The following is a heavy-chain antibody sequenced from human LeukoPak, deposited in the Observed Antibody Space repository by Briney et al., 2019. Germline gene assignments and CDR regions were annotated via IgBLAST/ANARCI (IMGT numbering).Heavy chain of an antibody. J-gene: IGHJ4*02. Sequence: ASVKVSCKVSGYRFTELSRHWVRQPPGKGLEWLGGFDLVHGDTICAQKFQGRVTMTEDTSTDTSYMELSSLGSEDTAVYFCTAGRAYSLLDFWGQGTLVIVSS. CDR1: GYRFTELS. CDR3: TAGRAYSLLDF. D-gene: IGHD5-18*01. CDR2: FDLVHGDT. V-gene: IGHV1-24*01.